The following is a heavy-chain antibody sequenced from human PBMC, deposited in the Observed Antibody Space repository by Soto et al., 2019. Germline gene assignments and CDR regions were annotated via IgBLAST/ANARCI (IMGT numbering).Heavy chain of an antibody. D-gene: IGHD6-19*01. CDR1: AFTFHNYS. CDR3: ARQAELSIAVARTGY. V-gene: IGHV3-21*01. CDR2: ISSSSSYI. Sequence: LRLSCAASAFTFHNYSMKWVRPAPGKGLEWVSSISSSSSYIYYGDSGKGRFTISRNNEKKSLYLQXNSLRAEDTAVYYCARQAELSIAVARTGYWGQGTMVAVPS. J-gene: IGHJ4*02.